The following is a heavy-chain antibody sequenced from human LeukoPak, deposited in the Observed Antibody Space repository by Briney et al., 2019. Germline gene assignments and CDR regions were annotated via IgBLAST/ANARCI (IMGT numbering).Heavy chain of an antibody. J-gene: IGHJ6*02. CDR2: INIGGSTI. Sequence: GGSLRLSCAASGFTFSDYYMSWIRQAPGKGLEWISYINIGGSTISYADSVKGRFTISRDNAKNSLFLQMNSLRAEDTAVYYCATSYGSGSYYDHYYYGMDVWGQGTTVTVSS. CDR1: GFTFSDYY. D-gene: IGHD3-10*01. V-gene: IGHV3-11*04. CDR3: ATSYGSGSYYDHYYYGMDV.